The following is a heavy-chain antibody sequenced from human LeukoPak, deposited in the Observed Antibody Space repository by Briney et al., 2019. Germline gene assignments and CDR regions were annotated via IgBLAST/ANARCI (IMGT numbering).Heavy chain of an antibody. CDR2: ISSSSSYI. V-gene: IGHV3-21*01. J-gene: IGHJ4*02. D-gene: IGHD6-13*01. CDR1: GFTFSSYS. CDR3: ARGTGSWPHNLIDY. Sequence: PGGSLRLSCAASGFTFSSYSMNWVRQAPGKGLEWVSSISSSSSYIYYADSVKGRFTISRDNAKNSLYLQMNSLRAEDTAVYYCARGTGSWPHNLIDYWGQGTLVTVSS.